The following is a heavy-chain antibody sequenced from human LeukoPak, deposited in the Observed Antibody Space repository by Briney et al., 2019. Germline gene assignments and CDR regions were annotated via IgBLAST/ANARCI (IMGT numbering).Heavy chain of an antibody. J-gene: IGHJ4*02. CDR3: ARIAYYGSGSYYLPYYYFDY. Sequence: SETLSLTCTVSGGSISSYYWSWIRQPPGKGLEWIGYIYYSGSTNYNPSLKSRVTISEDTSKNQFSLKLSSVTAADTAVYYCARIAYYGSGSYYLPYYYFDYWGQGTLVTVSS. D-gene: IGHD3-10*01. V-gene: IGHV4-59*01. CDR2: IYYSGST. CDR1: GGSISSYY.